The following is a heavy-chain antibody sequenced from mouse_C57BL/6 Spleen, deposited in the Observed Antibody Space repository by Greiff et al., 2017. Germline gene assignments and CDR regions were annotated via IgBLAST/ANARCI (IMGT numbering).Heavy chain of an antibody. D-gene: IGHD1-1*01. CDR3: TRRYYGSSFDY. J-gene: IGHJ2*01. CDR1: GYTFTDYE. Sequence: QVQLKQSGAELVRPGASVTLSCKASGYTFTDYEMHWVKQTPVHGLEWIGAIDPETGGTAYNQKFKGKAILTADKSSSTAYMELRSLTSEDSAVYYCTRRYYGSSFDYWGQGTTFTVSS. CDR2: IDPETGGT. V-gene: IGHV1-15*01.